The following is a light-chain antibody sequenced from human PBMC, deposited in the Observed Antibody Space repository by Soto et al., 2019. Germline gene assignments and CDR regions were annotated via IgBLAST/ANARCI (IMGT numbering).Light chain of an antibody. Sequence: EFVLTQSPGTLSLSPGERATLSCRASHTISSSYLALYQQKSGQAPRLLMYGISRRATGIPDRFSGSGSGTDFTLTINRMEPEDFAVYYCQQYVTSSPRTFGQGTKVDIK. CDR1: HTISSSY. CDR2: GIS. CDR3: QQYVTSSPRT. J-gene: IGKJ1*01. V-gene: IGKV3-20*01.